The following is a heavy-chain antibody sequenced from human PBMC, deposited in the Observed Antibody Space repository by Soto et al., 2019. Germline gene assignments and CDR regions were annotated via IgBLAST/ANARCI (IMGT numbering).Heavy chain of an antibody. CDR2: IWYDGSNK. CDR3: ASSYYDFWSGQGGMDV. J-gene: IGHJ6*02. CDR1: GFTFSSYG. V-gene: IGHV3-33*01. D-gene: IGHD3-3*01. Sequence: VGSLRLSCAASGFTFSSYGMHWVRQAPGKGLEWVAVIWYDGSNKYYADSVKGRFTISRDNSKNTLYLQMNSLRAEDTAVYYCASSYYDFWSGQGGMDVWGQGTTVTVS.